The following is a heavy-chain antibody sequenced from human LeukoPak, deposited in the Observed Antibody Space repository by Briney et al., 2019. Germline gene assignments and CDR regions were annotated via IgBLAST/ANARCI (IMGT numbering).Heavy chain of an antibody. V-gene: IGHV3-30-3*01. Sequence: GGSLRLSCAASGLTFSIYGMHWVRQTPGKGLEWVAVISTDGNIQFHADSMKGRFTVSRDNSNNTLYLQMNSLRIEDTAVYFCARATHASNWFSFDTWGQGTLVTVSS. CDR1: GLTFSIYG. CDR2: ISTDGNIQ. J-gene: IGHJ4*02. D-gene: IGHD4-11*01. CDR3: ARATHASNWFSFDT.